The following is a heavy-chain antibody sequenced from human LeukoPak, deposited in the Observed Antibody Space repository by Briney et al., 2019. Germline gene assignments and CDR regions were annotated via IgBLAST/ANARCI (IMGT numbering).Heavy chain of an antibody. D-gene: IGHD4-17*01. CDR1: GGSFSGYY. CDR3: ARADTYGDYGAYDY. Sequence: SSETLSLTCAVYGGSFSGYYWSWIRQPPGKGLEWIGEINHSGSTNYNPSLKSRVTISVDTSKNQFSLKLSSVTAADTAVYYCARADTYGDYGAYDYWGQGTLVTVSS. V-gene: IGHV4-34*01. J-gene: IGHJ4*02. CDR2: INHSGST.